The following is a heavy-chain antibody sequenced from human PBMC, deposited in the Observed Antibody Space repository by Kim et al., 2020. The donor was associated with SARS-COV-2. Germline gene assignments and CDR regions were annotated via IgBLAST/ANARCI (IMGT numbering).Heavy chain of an antibody. Sequence: ASVKVSCKASGYTFTSYTMNWVRQAPGQGLEWMGWMNINTGNPTYAQGFTGRFVFSLDTSVTTAYLQINSLKAEDTAVYYCARSSWSDYFDYWGQGTLVTVSS. CDR1: GYTFTSYT. CDR2: MNINTGNP. J-gene: IGHJ4*02. CDR3: ARSSWSDYFDY. D-gene: IGHD6-13*01. V-gene: IGHV7-4-1*02.